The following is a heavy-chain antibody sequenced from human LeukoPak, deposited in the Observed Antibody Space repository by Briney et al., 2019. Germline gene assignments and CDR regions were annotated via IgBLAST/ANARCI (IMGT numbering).Heavy chain of an antibody. J-gene: IGHJ4*02. CDR3: ARLPTFYYDCSHYHYDY. D-gene: IGHD3-3*01. CDR2: ISGSGPST. Sequence: GGSLRLSCAASGFTFQNYAMSWVRQAPGKGLEWASSISGSGPSTDYADSVKGRFTISRDKSKNTLYLQMNGLRVEDTAVYYCARLPTFYYDCSHYHYDYWGQGTLVTVSS. CDR1: GFTFQNYA. V-gene: IGHV3-23*01.